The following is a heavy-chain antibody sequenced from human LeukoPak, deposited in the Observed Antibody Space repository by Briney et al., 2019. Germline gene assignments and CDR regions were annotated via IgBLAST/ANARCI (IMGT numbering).Heavy chain of an antibody. D-gene: IGHD4-17*01. CDR2: LSDDGRSK. V-gene: IGHV3-30*18. J-gene: IGHJ4*02. Sequence: GGSLRLSCAASGFSFISYGMHWVRQAPGKGLGWVGVLSDDGRSKDYADSVKGRFTISRDNSKDTLYLQMNSLRAEDTAVYYCAKRPSDYGDYISYFDYWGQGTLVTVSS. CDR3: AKRPSDYGDYISYFDY. CDR1: GFSFISYG.